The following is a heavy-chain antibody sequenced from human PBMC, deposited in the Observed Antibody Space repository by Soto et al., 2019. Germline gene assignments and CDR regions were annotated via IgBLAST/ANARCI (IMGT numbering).Heavy chain of an antibody. D-gene: IGHD1-26*01. CDR3: ARDFQRYSGRYYFDY. Sequence: ASVKVSCKTSGYTFTNYGIGWVRQAPGQGLEWMGWISAYRGNTNYEQKFQGRVTMTTDASTSTAYMELRGLRSDDTAVYYYARDFQRYSGRYYFDYRGKGTLVTVSS. CDR2: ISAYRGNT. V-gene: IGHV1-18*01. J-gene: IGHJ4*02. CDR1: GYTFTNYG.